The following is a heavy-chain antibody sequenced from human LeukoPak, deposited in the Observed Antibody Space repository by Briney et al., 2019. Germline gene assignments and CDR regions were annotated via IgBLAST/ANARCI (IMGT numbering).Heavy chain of an antibody. Sequence: GRSLRLSCAASGFTFSSYGMHWVRQAPGKGLEWVAMIKYDGIDKQYLDSVKGRFTISRDNAKNSLYLDMNSLRAEDTAMYYCVRNRGWLQFDNWGQGTLVTVSS. CDR3: VRNRGWLQFDN. V-gene: IGHV3-7*01. D-gene: IGHD5-24*01. CDR1: GFTFSSYG. CDR2: IKYDGIDK. J-gene: IGHJ4*02.